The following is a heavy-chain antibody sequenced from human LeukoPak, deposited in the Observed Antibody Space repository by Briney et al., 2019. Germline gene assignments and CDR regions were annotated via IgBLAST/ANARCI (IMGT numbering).Heavy chain of an antibody. V-gene: IGHV3-53*01. J-gene: IGHJ3*02. CDR2: TYTGGNS. D-gene: IGHD3-22*01. CDR1: GFTFSSYA. CDR3: ARGGRGSAAVVAPRSFDI. Sequence: GGSLRLSCAASGFTFSSYAMSWVRQAPGKGLEWASVTYTGGNSYYAGSVQGRFIISRDISKNTLYLQMNNLRAEDSALYYCARGGRGSAAVVAPRSFDIWGQGTMVTVSS.